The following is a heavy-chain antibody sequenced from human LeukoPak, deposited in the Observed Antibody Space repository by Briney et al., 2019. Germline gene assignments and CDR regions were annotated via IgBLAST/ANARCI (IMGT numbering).Heavy chain of an antibody. J-gene: IGHJ4*02. V-gene: IGHV3-49*03. Sequence: GGSQRLSCSASGFTFGDYSMSWFRQAPGKGLEWVGFIRNKAYGGTAEYAASVKGRFTISRDDSESIAYLQMDSLKTEDTAVCYCSREVRYFDWFQADYWGQGTLVTVSS. D-gene: IGHD3-9*01. CDR1: GFTFGDYS. CDR3: SREVRYFDWFQADY. CDR2: IRNKAYGGTA.